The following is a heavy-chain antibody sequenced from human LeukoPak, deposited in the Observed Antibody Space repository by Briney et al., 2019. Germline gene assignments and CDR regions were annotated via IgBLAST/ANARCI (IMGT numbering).Heavy chain of an antibody. V-gene: IGHV3-9*03. J-gene: IGHJ4*02. D-gene: IGHD3-22*01. CDR3: AKDTAPYYYDGSGTFDY. Sequence: PGGSLRLSCAASGFTFDDYAMHWVRQAPGKGLEWVSGISWNSGSIGYADSVKGRFTISRDNAKNSLYLQMNSLRAEDMALYYCAKDTAPYYYDGSGTFDYWGQGTLVTVSS. CDR1: GFTFDDYA. CDR2: ISWNSGSI.